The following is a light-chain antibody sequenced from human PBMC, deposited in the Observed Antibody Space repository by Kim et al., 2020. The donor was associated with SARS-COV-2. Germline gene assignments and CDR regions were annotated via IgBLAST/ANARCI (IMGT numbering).Light chain of an antibody. J-gene: IGKJ1*01. CDR3: QKYNSAPWT. CDR1: QDIANS. V-gene: IGKV1-27*01. Sequence: GSIGDRVTITCRASQDIANSLAWYQQKPGKVPQVLIYAASTLQSGVPSRFSGSGSGTEFTLTIDSLQTEDVATYYCQKYNSAPWTFGPGTKVDIK. CDR2: AAS.